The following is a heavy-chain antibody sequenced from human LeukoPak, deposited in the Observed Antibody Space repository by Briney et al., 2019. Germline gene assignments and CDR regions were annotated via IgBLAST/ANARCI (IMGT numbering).Heavy chain of an antibody. J-gene: IGHJ4*02. CDR3: ARGRSPAADYFDY. CDR2: INPSGGST. V-gene: IGHV1-46*01. CDR1: GYTFTSYY. D-gene: IGHD6-13*01. Sequence: ASVKVSCKASGYTFTSYYMHWVRQAPGQGLEWMGIINPSGGSTSYAQKFQGRVTITTDESTSTAYMELSSLRSEDTAVYYCARGRSPAADYFDYWGQGTLVTVSS.